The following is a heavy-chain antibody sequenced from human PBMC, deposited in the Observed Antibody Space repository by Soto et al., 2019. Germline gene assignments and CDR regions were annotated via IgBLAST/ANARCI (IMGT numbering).Heavy chain of an antibody. Sequence: LRLSCAASGFTFSSYAMSWVRQAPGKGLEWVSAISGSGGSTYYADSVKGRFTISRDNSKNTLYLQMNSLRAEDTAVYYCAKGKPYYYDSSGYYPFDYWGQGTLVTVSS. D-gene: IGHD3-22*01. V-gene: IGHV3-23*01. CDR2: ISGSGGST. CDR3: AKGKPYYYDSSGYYPFDY. CDR1: GFTFSSYA. J-gene: IGHJ4*02.